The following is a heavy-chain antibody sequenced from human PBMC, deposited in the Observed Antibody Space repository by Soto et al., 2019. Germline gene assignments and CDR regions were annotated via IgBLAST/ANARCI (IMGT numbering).Heavy chain of an antibody. Sequence: SVNVSCKSSVGTFSSYAISWVRQAPGQGLEWMGGIIPIFGKANYAQKFKGRVTITADESTSTAYMEISSLRSEDTAVYYCASGYSNYSYGMDGWGQGTTVTVSS. CDR3: ASGYSNYSYGMDG. CDR1: VGTFSSYA. D-gene: IGHD4-4*01. V-gene: IGHV1-69*13. CDR2: IIPIFGKA. J-gene: IGHJ6*02.